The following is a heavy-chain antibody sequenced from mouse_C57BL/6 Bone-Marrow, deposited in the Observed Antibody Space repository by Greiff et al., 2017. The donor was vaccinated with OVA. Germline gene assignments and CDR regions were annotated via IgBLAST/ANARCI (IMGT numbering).Heavy chain of an antibody. D-gene: IGHD2-14*01. CDR3: SSRGGNYIDY. CDR1: GYTFTDHT. Sequence: VQLQQSDAELVKPGASVKISCKVSGYTFTDHTIHWVKQRPEQGLEWIGYIYPRDGGTKYNEKFKGKATLTADKSSSTAYMQLNSLTSEDSAVXFYSSRGGNYIDYWGQGTTRTVSS. CDR2: IYPRDGGT. J-gene: IGHJ2*01. V-gene: IGHV1-78*01.